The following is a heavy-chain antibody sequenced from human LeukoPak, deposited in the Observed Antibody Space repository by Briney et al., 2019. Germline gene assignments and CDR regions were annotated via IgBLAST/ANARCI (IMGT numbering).Heavy chain of an antibody. CDR3: AKDIWIVVVPAAQGGFDY. CDR2: IRYDGSNK. D-gene: IGHD2-2*01. V-gene: IGHV3-30*02. CDR1: GFTFSSYG. J-gene: IGHJ4*02. Sequence: GGSLRLSCAASGFTFSSYGMHWVRQAPGKGLEWVAFIRYDGSNKYYADSVKGRFTISRDNSKNTLYLQMNSLRAEDTAVYYCAKDIWIVVVPAAQGGFDYWGQGTLVTVSS.